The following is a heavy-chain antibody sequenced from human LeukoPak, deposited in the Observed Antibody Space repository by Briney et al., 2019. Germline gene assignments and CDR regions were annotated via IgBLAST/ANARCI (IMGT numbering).Heavy chain of an antibody. J-gene: IGHJ4*02. CDR2: IIPILGIA. V-gene: IGHV1-69*04. CDR3: ARVLRGEGHFDY. CDR1: GGTFSSYA. Sequence: GASVKVSCKASGGTFSSYAISWVRQAPGQGLEWMGRIIPILGIANYAQKFQGRVTITADKSTSTAYMELSSLRSEDTAVYYCARVLRGEGHFDYWGQGTLVTVSS. D-gene: IGHD3-10*01.